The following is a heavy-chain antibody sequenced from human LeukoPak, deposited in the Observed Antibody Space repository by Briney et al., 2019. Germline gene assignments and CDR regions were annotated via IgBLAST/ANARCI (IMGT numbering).Heavy chain of an antibody. CDR3: ARRGTYYYVSGGFLPHDAFDI. J-gene: IGHJ3*02. CDR1: GYTISSGYY. V-gene: IGHV4-38-2*02. D-gene: IGHD3-10*01. Sequence: SETLSLTCTVSGYTISSGYYWGWIRQPPGKGLEWIGTIYHSGTTYYNPSLKSRITISVDTSKNQFSLKLSSVTAADTAVFYCARRGTYYYVSGGFLPHDAFDIWGQGTMVTVSS. CDR2: IYHSGTT.